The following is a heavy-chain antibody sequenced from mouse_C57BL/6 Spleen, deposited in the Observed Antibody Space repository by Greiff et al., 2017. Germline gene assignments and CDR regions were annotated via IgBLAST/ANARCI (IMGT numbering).Heavy chain of an antibody. V-gene: IGHV1-61*01. CDR1: GYTFTSYW. Sequence: VQLQQPGAELVRPGSSVKLSCKASGYTFTSYWMDWVKQRPGQGLEWIGNIYPSDSETHYNQKFKDKATLTVDKSSSTAYMQLSSLTSEDSAVYYCAREDYYGSSYVFDYWGQGTTLTVSS. D-gene: IGHD1-1*01. J-gene: IGHJ2*01. CDR2: IYPSDSET. CDR3: AREDYYGSSYVFDY.